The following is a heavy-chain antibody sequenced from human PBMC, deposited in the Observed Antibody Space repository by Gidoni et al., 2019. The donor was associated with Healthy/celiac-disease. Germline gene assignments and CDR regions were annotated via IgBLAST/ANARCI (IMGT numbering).Heavy chain of an antibody. CDR1: GFTFSSYS. V-gene: IGHV3-48*02. D-gene: IGHD3-3*01. CDR3: ARETYYDFWSGYWDGMDV. J-gene: IGHJ6*02. CDR2: ISSSSSTI. Sequence: EVQLVESGGGLVQPGGSLRLSCAASGFTFSSYSMNWVRQAPGKGLEWVSYISSSSSTIYYADSVKGRFTISRDNAKNSLYLQMNSLRDEDTAVYYCARETYYDFWSGYWDGMDVWGQGTTVTVSS.